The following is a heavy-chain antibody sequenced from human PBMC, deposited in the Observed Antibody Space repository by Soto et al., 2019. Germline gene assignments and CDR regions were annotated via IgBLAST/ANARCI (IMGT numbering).Heavy chain of an antibody. CDR2: IKSKNDGGTL. J-gene: IGHJ4*02. Sequence: GSMRLYCAASGFTFSSYAMSWVRQAPGKGLEWVARIKSKNDGGTLDYASPVKGRFTISRDDSKKTSYLQMNSLKTEDTAIYYCSTSGYGGFDYWGQGP. CDR3: STSGYGGFDY. D-gene: IGHD5-12*01. CDR1: GFTFSSYA. V-gene: IGHV3-15*01.